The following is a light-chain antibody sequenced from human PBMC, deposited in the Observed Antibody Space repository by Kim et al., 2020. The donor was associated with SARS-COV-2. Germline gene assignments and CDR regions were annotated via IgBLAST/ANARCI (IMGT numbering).Light chain of an antibody. J-gene: IGKJ1*01. CDR2: DAT. CDR3: QQSNDWPPLT. Sequence: SPGERATLSSRASQTVNNRLVWYQQKPGQAPRLLIYDATTSATGIPARCIGSGSETDFTLTISSLQSEDVAVYYCQQSNDWPPLTFGQGTKVDIK. CDR1: QTVNNR. V-gene: IGKV3-15*01.